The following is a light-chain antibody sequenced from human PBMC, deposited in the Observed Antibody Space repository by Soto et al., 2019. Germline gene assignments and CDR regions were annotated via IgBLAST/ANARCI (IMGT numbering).Light chain of an antibody. CDR3: QHYGSSLAT. CDR2: GAS. V-gene: IGKV3-20*01. Sequence: EIVLTQSPGILSLSPGERATLSCRASQSVRSTYLAWYQQKPGQAPRLLIYGASTRATGIPDRFSGSGSGTDFTLTISRLEPEDFAVYYCQHYGSSLATFGGGTKVEIK. J-gene: IGKJ4*01. CDR1: QSVRSTY.